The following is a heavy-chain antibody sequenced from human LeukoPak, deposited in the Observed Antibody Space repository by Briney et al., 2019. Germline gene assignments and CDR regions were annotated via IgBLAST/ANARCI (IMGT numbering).Heavy chain of an antibody. CDR1: GYTFTGYY. CDR2: INPNSGGT. D-gene: IGHD1-14*01. CDR3: ARDAQPTTEDAFDI. Sequence: GSVKVSCKASGYTFTGYYMHWVRQAPGQGLEWMGWINPNSGGTNYAQKFQGRVTMTRDTSISTAYMELSRLRSDDTAVYYCARDAQPTTEDAFDIWGQGTMVTVSS. J-gene: IGHJ3*02. V-gene: IGHV1-2*02.